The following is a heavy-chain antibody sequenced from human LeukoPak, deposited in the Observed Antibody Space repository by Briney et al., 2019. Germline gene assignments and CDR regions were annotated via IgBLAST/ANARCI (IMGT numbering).Heavy chain of an antibody. CDR1: GYTFTSYG. CDR2: ISAYNGNT. J-gene: IGHJ5*02. V-gene: IGHV1-18*01. D-gene: IGHD2-8*01. CDR3: ARCENGVCYKDNWFDP. Sequence: ASVKVSCKASGYTFTSYGISWVRQAPGQGLEWMGWISAYNGNTNYAQKLQGRVTMTTDTSTSTAYMELRSLRSDATAVYYCARCENGVCYKDNWFDPWGQGTLVTVSS.